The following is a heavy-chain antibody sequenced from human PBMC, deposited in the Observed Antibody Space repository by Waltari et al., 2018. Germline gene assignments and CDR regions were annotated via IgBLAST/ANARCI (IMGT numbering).Heavy chain of an antibody. CDR2: ISYTGAP. V-gene: IGHV4-39*01. CDR1: GGAITSNLPY. D-gene: IGHD5-12*01. J-gene: IGHJ3*01. Sequence: QLQLQESGPGLVKPSETLSLTCTVSGGAITSNLPYWGWNRQPPGQGLEWIGTISYTGAPYSSPSLKRRVTISRDTSKNQLSLTLGSVTAADTALYYCATYIGASVGTAAFDVWGQGTMVTVSS. CDR3: ATYIGASVGTAAFDV.